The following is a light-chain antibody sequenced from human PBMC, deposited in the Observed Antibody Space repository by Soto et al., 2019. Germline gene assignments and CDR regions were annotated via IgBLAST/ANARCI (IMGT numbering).Light chain of an antibody. CDR1: QSVSSSY. CDR3: QQYGRSGT. V-gene: IGKV3-20*01. CDR2: GAS. Sequence: EIVLTQSPGTLSLSPGERATFSCRASQSVSSSYIAWYQQKRGQAPRRLIYGASIRATGIPDRFSGSGSGTEFTLTITRLEPEDSAVYYCQQYGRSGTFGQGTKVDIK. J-gene: IGKJ1*01.